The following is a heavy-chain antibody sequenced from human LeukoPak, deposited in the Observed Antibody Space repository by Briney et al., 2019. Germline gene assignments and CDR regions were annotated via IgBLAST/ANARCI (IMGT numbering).Heavy chain of an antibody. CDR2: INPNSGGT. J-gene: IGHJ4*02. V-gene: IGHV1-2*02. CDR1: GYTFTGYY. Sequence: ASVKVSCKASGYTFTGYYMHWVRQAPGQGLEWMGWINPNSGGTNYAQKFQGRVTMTRDTSISTAYMELSRLRSDDTAVYYRARDVRTSPGLFRVGWEPYFDYWGQGTLVTVSS. D-gene: IGHD1-26*01. CDR3: ARDVRTSPGLFRVGWEPYFDY.